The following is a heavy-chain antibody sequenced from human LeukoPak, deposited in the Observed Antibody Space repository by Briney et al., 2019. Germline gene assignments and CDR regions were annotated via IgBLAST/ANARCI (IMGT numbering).Heavy chain of an antibody. CDR1: GYSISSGYY. V-gene: IGHV4-38-2*01. CDR3: ARGYSSRPKYYFDY. Sequence: NASGTLSLTCAVSGYSISSGYYWGWIRQPPGKGLECIGTIYYSGTTYYNPSLKSRVTISVDTSKNQFSLKLSSVTAADTAVYYCARGYSSRPKYYFDYWGQGTLVTVSS. D-gene: IGHD6-19*01. J-gene: IGHJ4*02. CDR2: IYYSGTT.